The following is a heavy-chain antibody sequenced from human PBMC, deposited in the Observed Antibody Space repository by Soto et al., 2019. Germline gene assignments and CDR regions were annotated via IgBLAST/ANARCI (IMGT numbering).Heavy chain of an antibody. D-gene: IGHD6-19*01. CDR3: ARGVAGSGFDL. CDR1: GDSVSSNTAA. CDR2: TYYRSNWRH. V-gene: IGHV6-1*01. J-gene: IGHJ4*02. Sequence: PSQTLSLTCAISGDSVSSNTAAWNWIRSSPSRGLEWLGRTYYRSNWRHDYAVSVKSRITVNPDTSKTHISLQLNSVTPDDTAVYYCARGVAGSGFDLWGQGTLVTVSS.